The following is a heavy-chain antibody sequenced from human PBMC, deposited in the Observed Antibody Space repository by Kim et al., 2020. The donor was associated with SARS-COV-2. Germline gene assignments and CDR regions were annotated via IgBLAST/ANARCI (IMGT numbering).Heavy chain of an antibody. Sequence: SETLSLTCTVSGGSISGVGYYWTWIRPHPGKCLEWLGYIYYSGSTYYNPSLGSRVSISRDTSNTRFSLRLTSMAAADTAFYYCARSAGRYFGTVDSFHIWGQGTMVTVSS. J-gene: IGHJ3*02. CDR1: GGSISGVGYY. CDR3: ARSAGRYFGTVDSFHI. D-gene: IGHD1-1*01. CDR2: IYYSGST. V-gene: IGHV4-31*03.